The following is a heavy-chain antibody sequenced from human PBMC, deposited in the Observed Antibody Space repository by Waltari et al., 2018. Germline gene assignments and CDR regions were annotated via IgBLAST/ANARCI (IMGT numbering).Heavy chain of an antibody. Sequence: EVQLVESGGGLVQPGGSLRLSCAASGFTFSSYAMHWVRQAPGKGLEYVSAISSNGGSTYYADSVKGRFTISRDNSKNTLYLQMGSLRAEDMAVYYCTRSYSSGWDAFDIWGQGTMVTVSS. CDR2: ISSNGGST. V-gene: IGHV3-64*07. J-gene: IGHJ3*02. D-gene: IGHD6-19*01. CDR3: TRSYSSGWDAFDI. CDR1: GFTFSSYA.